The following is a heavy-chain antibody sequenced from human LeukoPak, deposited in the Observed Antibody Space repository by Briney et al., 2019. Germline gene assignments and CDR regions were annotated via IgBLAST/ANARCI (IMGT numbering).Heavy chain of an antibody. Sequence: GGSLRLSCAASGFTFSSYAMTWVRQAPGKGLEWVSAISGSGGSTYYADSVKGRFTISRDNSKNTLYLQMNSLRAEDTAVYYCAKAYSGSYFFDYWGQGTLVTVSS. J-gene: IGHJ4*02. V-gene: IGHV3-23*01. CDR3: AKAYSGSYFFDY. CDR1: GFTFSSYA. CDR2: ISGSGGST. D-gene: IGHD1-26*01.